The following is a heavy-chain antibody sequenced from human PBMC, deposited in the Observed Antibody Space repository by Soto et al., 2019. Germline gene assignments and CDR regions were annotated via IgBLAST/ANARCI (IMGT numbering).Heavy chain of an antibody. J-gene: IGHJ5*02. V-gene: IGHV3-30-3*01. CDR2: ISYDGSNK. CDR3: ARDRAPGIAAAGNWFDP. Sequence: PGGSLRLSCAASGFSFSSYAMHWVGQAPGKGLEWVAVISYDGSNKYYADSVKGRFTISRDNSKNTLYLQMNSLRAEDTAVYYCARDRAPGIAAAGNWFDPWGQGTLVTVSS. D-gene: IGHD6-13*01. CDR1: GFSFSSYA.